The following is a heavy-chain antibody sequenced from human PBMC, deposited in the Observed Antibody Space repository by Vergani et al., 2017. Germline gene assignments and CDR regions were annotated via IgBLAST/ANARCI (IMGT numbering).Heavy chain of an antibody. CDR1: GFDFSQAW. Sequence: EVRLVESGGGLVKPGGSLRLSCQVSGFDFSQAWMNWVRQSPGKGLEWVSGINWNGDSTGYADSVKGRFTISRDNAKNSLYLQMNSLRAEDTALYYCARASNIGARRYYYYYYMDVWGKGTTVTVSS. J-gene: IGHJ6*03. CDR2: INWNGDST. D-gene: IGHD6-6*01. V-gene: IGHV3-20*04. CDR3: ARASNIGARRYYYYYYMDV.